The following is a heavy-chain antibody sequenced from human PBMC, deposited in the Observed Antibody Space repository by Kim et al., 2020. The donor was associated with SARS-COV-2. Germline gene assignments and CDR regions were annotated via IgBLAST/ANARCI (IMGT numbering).Heavy chain of an antibody. Sequence: SVKVSCKASGGTFSNYAITWVRQAPGQGLEWLGGIIPIFGVANYAQKLQGRLTITADDSTSTAYMELSSLRSDDTAVYYCAGSRQHQLLQSAYWGQGTLVTVSS. CDR3: AGSRQHQLLQSAY. V-gene: IGHV1-69*13. CDR1: GGTFSNYA. J-gene: IGHJ4*02. CDR2: IIPIFGVA. D-gene: IGHD2-2*01.